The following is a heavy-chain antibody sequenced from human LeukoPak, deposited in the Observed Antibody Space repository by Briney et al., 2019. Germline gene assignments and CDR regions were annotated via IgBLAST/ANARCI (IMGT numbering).Heavy chain of an antibody. CDR2: IIPIFGTA. V-gene: IGHV1-69*13. CDR1: GYTLTELS. J-gene: IGHJ4*02. CDR3: ARAYYYDSSGYYPLDY. Sequence: SVKVSCKVSGYTLTELSMHWVRQAPGQGLEWMGGIIPIFGTANYAQKFQGRVTITADESTSTAYMELSSLRSEDTAVYYCARAYYYDSSGYYPLDYWGQGTLVTVSS. D-gene: IGHD3-22*01.